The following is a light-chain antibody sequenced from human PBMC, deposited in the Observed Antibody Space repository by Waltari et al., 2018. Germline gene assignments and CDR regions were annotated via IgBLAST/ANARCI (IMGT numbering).Light chain of an antibody. CDR3: SSYTSSTVV. Sequence: QSALTQPASVSGSPGQSITISCTGTSSDVGGYNYVSWYQQHPGKAPKLMIYDVSNRPSGVSNRFSGSESGNMATLTISGLQAEDEADYYCSSYTSSTVVFGGGTKLTVL. CDR1: SSDVGGYNY. V-gene: IGLV2-14*03. CDR2: DVS. J-gene: IGLJ2*01.